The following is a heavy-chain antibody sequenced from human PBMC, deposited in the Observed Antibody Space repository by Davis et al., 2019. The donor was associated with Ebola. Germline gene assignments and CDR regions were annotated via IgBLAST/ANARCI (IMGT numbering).Heavy chain of an antibody. Sequence: SVTVSRLASVYTFTNYEIHWVRQATGQGLEWLGWMSPNNGNTGHAQKFEGRLTMTRDASTSTAYMELSSLRSEDTAVYYCSRSLVGWLDYWGQGVVVTVSS. D-gene: IGHD6-19*01. CDR2: MSPNNGNT. CDR1: VYTFTNYE. CDR3: SRSLVGWLDY. V-gene: IGHV1-8*01. J-gene: IGHJ4*02.